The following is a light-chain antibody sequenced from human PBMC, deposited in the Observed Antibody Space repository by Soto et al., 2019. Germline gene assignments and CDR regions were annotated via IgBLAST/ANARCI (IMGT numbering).Light chain of an antibody. CDR3: SSYTSSSTLYV. CDR1: SSDVGGYNY. CDR2: DVS. Sequence: QSALTQPASVSGSPGQSITISCTGTSSDVGGYNYVSWYQQHPGKAPKLMIYDVSNLPSGVSNRFSGSKSGNTASLTISGLQAEDEADYYCSSYTSSSTLYVFGTGTQLTVL. J-gene: IGLJ1*01. V-gene: IGLV2-14*01.